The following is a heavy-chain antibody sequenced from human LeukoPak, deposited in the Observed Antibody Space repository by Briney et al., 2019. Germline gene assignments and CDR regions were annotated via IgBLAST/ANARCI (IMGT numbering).Heavy chain of an antibody. V-gene: IGHV4-34*01. Sequence: SETLSLTCAVYDASFSGYYWSWIRQPPGKGLEWIGEINHSESTNYKSSLKSRVTMSVDTSKNQFTLNLHSVTAADTAIYYCAKVYSSSSRDAFDVWGPGTMVIVSS. CDR2: INHSEST. CDR3: AKVYSSSSRDAFDV. CDR1: DASFSGYY. J-gene: IGHJ3*01. D-gene: IGHD6-6*01.